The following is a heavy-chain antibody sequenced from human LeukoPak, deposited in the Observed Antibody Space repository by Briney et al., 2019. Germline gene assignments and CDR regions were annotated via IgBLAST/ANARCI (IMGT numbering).Heavy chain of an antibody. CDR2: ISYSGDT. Sequence: TSETLSLTCTVSGGSISPYYWGWIRQPPGKGLEWIGYISYSGDTNYTPSLKSRVTISVDTSENQFSLKVSSVTAADTAVYYCVRITKGTVDYRGQGTLVTVSS. V-gene: IGHV4-59*01. D-gene: IGHD3-10*01. CDR1: GGSISPYY. J-gene: IGHJ4*02. CDR3: VRITKGTVDY.